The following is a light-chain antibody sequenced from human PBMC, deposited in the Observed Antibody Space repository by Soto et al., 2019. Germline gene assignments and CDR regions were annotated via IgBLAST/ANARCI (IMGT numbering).Light chain of an antibody. Sequence: DIQMTQSPASLSVSVGDRVTITCRASQSINNYLNWYQQKPGQAPKLLIRSASTLQRGVPSRFSGSGSRTEFTLTISNPQSDDFATYYCQQSLSMPLTFGHGTKVDIK. CDR3: QQSLSMPLT. CDR1: QSINNY. J-gene: IGKJ1*01. V-gene: IGKV1-39*01. CDR2: SAS.